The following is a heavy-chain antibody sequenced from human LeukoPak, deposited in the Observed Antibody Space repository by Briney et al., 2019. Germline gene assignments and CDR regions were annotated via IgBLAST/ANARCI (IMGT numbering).Heavy chain of an antibody. CDR3: SRDVVGYSYGSY. CDR1: GFTFDDYG. J-gene: IGHJ4*02. D-gene: IGHD5-18*01. Sequence: PGGSLRLSCAASGFTFDDYGMSWVRQAPGKGLEWVSGINWNGGSTGYADSVKGRFTISRDNSENTLFLHMNSLRAEDTAMYYCSRDVVGYSYGSYWGQGTLVTVSS. CDR2: INWNGGST. V-gene: IGHV3-20*04.